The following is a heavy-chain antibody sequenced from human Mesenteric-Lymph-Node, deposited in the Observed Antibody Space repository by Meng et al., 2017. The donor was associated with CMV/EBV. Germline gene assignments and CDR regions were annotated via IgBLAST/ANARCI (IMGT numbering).Heavy chain of an antibody. D-gene: IGHD1-26*01. CDR3: ARDGGSYFSGYYYGMDV. Sequence: SETLSLTCTVSGGSISSGDYYWSWIRQPPGKGLEWIGYIYYSGSTYYNPSLKSRVTISVDTSKNQFSLKLTSVTAADTAVYYCARDGGSYFSGYYYGMDVWGQGTTVTVSS. J-gene: IGHJ6*01. CDR1: GGSISSGDYY. CDR2: IYYSGST. V-gene: IGHV4-30-4*08.